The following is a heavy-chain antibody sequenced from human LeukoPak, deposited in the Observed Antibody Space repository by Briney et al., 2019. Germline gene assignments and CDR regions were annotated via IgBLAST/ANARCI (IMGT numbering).Heavy chain of an antibody. D-gene: IGHD3-10*01. V-gene: IGHV4-39*07. CDR2: IYYSGST. CDR3: ASTSGNYFVSSFDY. CDR1: GGSISSSSYY. J-gene: IGHJ4*02. Sequence: SETLSLTCTVSGGSISSSSYYWGWIRQPPGKGLEWIGSIYYSGSTNYNPSLKSRVTVSVDTSKNQFSLKLSSVTAADTAVYYCASTSGNYFVSSFDYWGQGTLVTVSS.